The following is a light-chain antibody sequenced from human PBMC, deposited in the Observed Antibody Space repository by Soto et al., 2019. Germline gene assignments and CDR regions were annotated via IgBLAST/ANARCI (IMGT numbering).Light chain of an antibody. Sequence: IQLTQSPSSLSASVGDRVTIAFRASQVISSYLAWYQQKPGKAPQLLIYAASTLQSGVPSRFSGSGSGTDLTLTSSSLQSEAFVTYYCQKHGQWPITFGQGTRLEIK. V-gene: IGKV1-9*01. CDR1: QVISSY. J-gene: IGKJ5*01. CDR2: AAS. CDR3: QKHGQWPIT.